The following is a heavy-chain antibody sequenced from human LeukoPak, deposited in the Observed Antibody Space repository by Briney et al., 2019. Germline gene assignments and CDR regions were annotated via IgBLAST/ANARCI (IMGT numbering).Heavy chain of an antibody. Sequence: GGSLRLSCSASGSTFYTYAMSWVRRAPGKGLEWVSGITGSGSGTDYADSVKGRFTISRDNSKNTVYLQMDSLRAEDTALYYCARQTPLPMFRGPIGDWGQGTLVTVSS. V-gene: IGHV3-23*01. D-gene: IGHD3-10*01. CDR3: ARQTPLPMFRGPIGD. J-gene: IGHJ4*02. CDR2: ITGSGSGT. CDR1: GSTFYTYA.